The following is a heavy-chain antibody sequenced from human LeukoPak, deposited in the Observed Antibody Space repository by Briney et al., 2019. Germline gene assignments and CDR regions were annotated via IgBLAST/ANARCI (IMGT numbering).Heavy chain of an antibody. Sequence: ASVKVSCKASGYTFTGYYMHWVRQAPGQGGEWMGRINPNSGGTNYAQKFQGRVTITRDTSVSTAYMELSRLRSDDTAVYYCARDTYGSGSYSSDYWGQGTLVTVSS. D-gene: IGHD3-10*01. V-gene: IGHV1-2*06. J-gene: IGHJ4*02. CDR1: GYTFTGYY. CDR2: INPNSGGT. CDR3: ARDTYGSGSYSSDY.